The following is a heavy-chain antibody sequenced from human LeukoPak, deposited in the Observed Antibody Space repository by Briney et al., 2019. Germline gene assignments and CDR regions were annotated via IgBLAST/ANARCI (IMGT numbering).Heavy chain of an antibody. Sequence: SVKVSCKASGGTFSSYAISWVRQAPGQGLEWMGRIIPILGIANYAQKFQGRVTITADKSTSTAYMELSSLRSEDTAVYYCARTPGGYSRAWFDPWGQGTLVTVSS. CDR3: ARTPGGYSRAWFDP. V-gene: IGHV1-69*04. CDR1: GGTFSSYA. CDR2: IIPILGIA. J-gene: IGHJ5*02. D-gene: IGHD4-23*01.